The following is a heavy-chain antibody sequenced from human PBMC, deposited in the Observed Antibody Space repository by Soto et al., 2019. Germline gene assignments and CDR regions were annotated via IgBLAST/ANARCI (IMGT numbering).Heavy chain of an antibody. CDR1: GFSLRNARMG. CDR3: ARMLAVNYYYYYVDV. D-gene: IGHD3-22*01. CDR2: ILSSDET. Sequence: QVTLKESGPVLVKPTETLTLTCTVSGFSLRNARMGVSWIRQPPGKALEWLAHILSSDETSYNTSLKGRVTLSKDTSKSQVVLTMTYVDTVDTATDFCARMLAVNYYYYYVDVWGEGTTVTVSS. J-gene: IGHJ6*03. V-gene: IGHV2-26*01.